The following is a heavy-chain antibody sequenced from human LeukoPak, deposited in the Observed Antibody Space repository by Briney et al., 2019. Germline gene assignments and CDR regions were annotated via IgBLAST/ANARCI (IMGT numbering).Heavy chain of an antibody. Sequence: SETLSLTCAVYGGSFSGYYWSWIRQPPGKGLEWIGEINHSGSTNYNPSLKSRVTISVDTSKNQFSLKLSSVTAADTAVYYCARDFESTYCGGDCPNWFDPWGQGTLVTVSS. CDR2: INHSGST. CDR3: ARDFESTYCGGDCPNWFDP. J-gene: IGHJ5*02. CDR1: GGSFSGYY. D-gene: IGHD2-21*01. V-gene: IGHV4-34*01.